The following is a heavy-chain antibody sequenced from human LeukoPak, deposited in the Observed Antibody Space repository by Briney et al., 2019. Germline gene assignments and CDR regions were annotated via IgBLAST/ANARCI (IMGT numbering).Heavy chain of an antibody. J-gene: IGHJ6*02. CDR3: ARDIVVVPASDV. CDR1: GFTFSSYS. V-gene: IGHV3-21*01. D-gene: IGHD2-2*01. Sequence: PGGSLRLSCAASGFTFSSYSMNWVRQAPGKGLEWASSISSSSSYIYYADSVKGRFTISRDNAKNSLYLQMNSLRAEDTAVYYCARDIVVVPASDVWGQGTTVTVSS. CDR2: ISSSSSYI.